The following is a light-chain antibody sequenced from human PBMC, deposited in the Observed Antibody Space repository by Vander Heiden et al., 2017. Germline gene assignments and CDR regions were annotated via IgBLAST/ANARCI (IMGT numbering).Light chain of an antibody. J-gene: IGLJ1*01. Sequence: SVLTQPPSASGTPGHRVTISCSGSRSNIGGDSVSWYQKLPGTAPKLLIYIDNQRPSGVPDRFSGSKSGTSASLAISGLQSEDEAEYFCAAWDDNLNGLYVFGTGTKVTVL. CDR1: RSNIGGDS. CDR3: AAWDDNLNGLYV. V-gene: IGLV1-44*01. CDR2: IDN.